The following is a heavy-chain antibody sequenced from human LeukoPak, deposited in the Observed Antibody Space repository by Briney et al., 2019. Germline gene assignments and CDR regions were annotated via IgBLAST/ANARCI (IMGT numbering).Heavy chain of an antibody. D-gene: IGHD3-10*01. CDR2: IYSGGST. CDR3: AKDQGYYGSGSYKEYFQH. V-gene: IGHV3-66*01. J-gene: IGHJ1*01. Sequence: AGGSLRLSCAASGFTLSTYSMNWVRQAPGKGLEWFSVIYSGGSTYYADSVRGRFTISRDNSKDTLYLQMNSLRAEDTAVYYCAKDQGYYGSGSYKEYFQHWGQGTLVTVSS. CDR1: GFTLSTYS.